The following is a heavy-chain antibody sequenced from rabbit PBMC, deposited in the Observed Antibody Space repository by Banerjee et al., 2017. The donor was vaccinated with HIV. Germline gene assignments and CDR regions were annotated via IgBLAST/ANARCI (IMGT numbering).Heavy chain of an antibody. Sequence: QEQLKETGGGLVQPEGSLTLTCTASGSTLSRYYICWVRQAPGKGLEWIACINTISGDTVYATWAKGRFTISKTSSTTVTLQMTSLTAADTATYFCARDLAAVTGWNFGLWGQGTLVTVS. D-gene: IGHD7-1*01. CDR3: ARDLAAVTGWNFGL. V-gene: IGHV1S45*01. J-gene: IGHJ4*01. CDR2: INTISGDT. CDR1: GSTLSRYY.